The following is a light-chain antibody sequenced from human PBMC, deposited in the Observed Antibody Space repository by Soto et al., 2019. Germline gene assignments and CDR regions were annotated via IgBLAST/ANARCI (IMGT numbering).Light chain of an antibody. CDR3: QSHHCSSIA. CDR2: DAS. CDR1: EGVGSNQ. J-gene: IGKJ2*01. Sequence: TLSLSPGERAGLSCGASEGVGSNQLAWYQQKPGLAPRLLIYDASSRASGIPERFSGSGSGTGFSLTISILEPEASSVYYCQSHHCSSIAFG. V-gene: IGKV3D-20*01.